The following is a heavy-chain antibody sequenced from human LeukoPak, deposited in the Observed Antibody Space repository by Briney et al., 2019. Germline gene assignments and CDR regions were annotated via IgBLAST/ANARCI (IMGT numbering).Heavy chain of an antibody. J-gene: IGHJ4*02. CDR3: AGASLTRFGESYYFDY. D-gene: IGHD3-10*01. CDR2: IYYSGST. Sequence: PSETLSLTCTVSGDSITGTSYYWSWIRQPPGKGLEWIGYIYYSGSTNYNPSLKSRVTISVDTSKNQFSLKPSSVTAADTAVYYCAGASLTRFGESYYFDYWGQGTLVTVSS. CDR1: GDSITGTSYY. V-gene: IGHV4-61*01.